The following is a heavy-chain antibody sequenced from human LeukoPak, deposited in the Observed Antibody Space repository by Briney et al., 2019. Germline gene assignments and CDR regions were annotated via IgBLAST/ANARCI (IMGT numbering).Heavy chain of an antibody. CDR3: ARQGTYSSAIGMGY. V-gene: IGHV3-7*03. Sequence: GGSLRLSCVASGFTFGKYWMSWVRQAPGKGLEWVANIKLDGSEKNYVDSVKGRFTISRDNTKNSPYLQMNSLRVEDTAVYYCARQGTYSSAIGMGYWGQGTLVTVSS. CDR1: GFTFGKYW. J-gene: IGHJ4*02. CDR2: IKLDGSEK. D-gene: IGHD6-19*01.